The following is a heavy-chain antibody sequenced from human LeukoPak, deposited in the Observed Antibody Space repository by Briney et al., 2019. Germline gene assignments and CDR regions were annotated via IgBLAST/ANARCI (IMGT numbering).Heavy chain of an antibody. CDR3: AKDPTSRFWLDY. CDR1: GFTFSSYG. J-gene: IGHJ4*02. CDR2: IRYDGSNK. Sequence: GGSLRLSCAASGFTFSSYGMHWVRQAPGKGLEWVAFIRYDGSNKYYADSVKGRFTISRDNSKNTLYLQMNSLRAEDTAVYYCAKDPTSRFWLDYWGQGTLVTVSS. V-gene: IGHV3-30*02. D-gene: IGHD3-9*01.